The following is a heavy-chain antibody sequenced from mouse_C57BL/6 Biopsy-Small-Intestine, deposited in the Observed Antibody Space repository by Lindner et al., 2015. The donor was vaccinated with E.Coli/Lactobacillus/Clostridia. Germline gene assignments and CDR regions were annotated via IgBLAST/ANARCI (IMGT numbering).Heavy chain of an antibody. V-gene: IGHV1-64*01. CDR2: INPSGGST. CDR3: ARGGGMIYSVDNSGYFDY. J-gene: IGHJ4*01. D-gene: IGHD1-3*01. Sequence: SVKVSCKASGYTFTSYYMHWVRQAPGQGLEWMGIINPSGGSTSYAQKFQGRVTMTRDTSTSTVYMELSSLRSEDTAVYYCARGGGMIYSVDNSGYFDYWGQGTLVTVSS. CDR1: GYTFTSYY.